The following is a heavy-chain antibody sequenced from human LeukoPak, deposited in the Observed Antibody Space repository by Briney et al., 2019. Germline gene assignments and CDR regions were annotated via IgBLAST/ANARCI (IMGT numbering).Heavy chain of an antibody. CDR2: INPGGDRT. Sequence: ASVKVSCKASGYTFTSYYMHWVRQAPGQGLEWMGIINPGGDRTDFAQKFQARVTMTRDTSTSTVFMQLSSLGSDDTAVYYCARGYYRLDCWGQGTLVTVSS. CDR1: GYTFTSYY. J-gene: IGHJ4*02. V-gene: IGHV1-46*01. D-gene: IGHD1-26*01. CDR3: ARGYYRLDC.